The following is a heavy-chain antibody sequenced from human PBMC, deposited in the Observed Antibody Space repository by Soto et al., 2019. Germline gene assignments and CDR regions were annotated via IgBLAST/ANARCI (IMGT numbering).Heavy chain of an antibody. D-gene: IGHD3-9*01. CDR1: GFTFSSYA. V-gene: IGHV3-23*01. CDR3: AKDYDILTGYYFDY. CDR2: ISGSGGST. Sequence: GGSLRLSCAASGFTFSSYAMSWVRQAPGKGLEWVSAISGSGGSTYYADSVKGRFTISRDNSKNTLYLQMTSLRAEDTAVYYCAKDYDILTGYYFDYWGQGTLVTVSS. J-gene: IGHJ4*02.